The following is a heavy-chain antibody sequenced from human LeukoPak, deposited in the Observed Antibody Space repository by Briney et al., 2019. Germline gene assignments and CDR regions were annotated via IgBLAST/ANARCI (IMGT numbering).Heavy chain of an antibody. D-gene: IGHD6-19*01. Sequence: SETLSLTCAVYGGSFSGYYWSWIRQPPGKGLEWIGEINHSGSTNYNPSLKSRVTISVDTSKNQFSLKLSSVTAADTAVYYCARLVGGWYSSNFDYWGQGTLVTVSS. CDR3: ARLVGGWYSSNFDY. CDR2: INHSGST. CDR1: GGSFSGYY. J-gene: IGHJ4*02. V-gene: IGHV4-34*01.